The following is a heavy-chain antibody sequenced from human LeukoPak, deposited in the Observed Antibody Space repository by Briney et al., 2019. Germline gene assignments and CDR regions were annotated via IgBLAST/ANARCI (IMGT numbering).Heavy chain of an antibody. J-gene: IGHJ4*02. CDR1: GGTFSSYA. CDR3: ARADCSSTSCSYYFDY. Sequence: SVKVSCKASGGTFSSYAISWVRQAPGQGLEWMGRIIPILGIANYAQKFQGRVTITADKSTSTAYMELSSLRSEDTAVYYCARADCSSTSCSYYFDYWGQGTLVTVSS. V-gene: IGHV1-69*04. CDR2: IIPILGIA. D-gene: IGHD2-2*01.